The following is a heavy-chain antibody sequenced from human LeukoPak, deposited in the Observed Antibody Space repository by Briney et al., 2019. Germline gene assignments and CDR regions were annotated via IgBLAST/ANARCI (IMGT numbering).Heavy chain of an antibody. J-gene: IGHJ4*02. CDR3: ARDSDGSSWYLFDY. D-gene: IGHD6-13*01. Sequence: GGSLRLSCAASGFTFSSYWMSWVRQAPGKGLGWVANIKQDGSEKYYVDSVKGRFTISRDNAKNSLYLQMNSLRAEDTAVYYCARDSDGSSWYLFDYWGQGTLVTVSS. V-gene: IGHV3-7*01. CDR2: IKQDGSEK. CDR1: GFTFSSYW.